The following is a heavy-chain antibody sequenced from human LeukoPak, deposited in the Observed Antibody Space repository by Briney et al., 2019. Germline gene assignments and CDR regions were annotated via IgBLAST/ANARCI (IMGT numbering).Heavy chain of an antibody. CDR3: ARDRYCDY. V-gene: IGHV3-7*01. D-gene: IGHD2-21*02. CDR2: IKEDGSEK. CDR1: GFTFSRYW. Sequence: GGSLRLSRAASGFTFSRYWMSWVRKAPGKGLEWVANIKEDGSEKYYVDSVKGRFTVSRDNAKNSLYLQMNSLRADDTAVYYCARDRYCDYWGQGTLVTVSS. J-gene: IGHJ4*02.